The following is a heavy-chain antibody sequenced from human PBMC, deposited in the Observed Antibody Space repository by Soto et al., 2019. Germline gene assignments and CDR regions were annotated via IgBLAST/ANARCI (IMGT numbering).Heavy chain of an antibody. CDR1: GGSLPSSTYH. CDR3: AEEQSNEDSNVFEI. CDR2: VYDGWNT. Sequence: QLQLQASGTGLVKPSETLSLTCTVSGGSLPSSTYHWGWIRQSPGKGLQWIGSVYDGWNTYDDASLKRRVTISVDTSRNPISLRLTSGTSADTAVYYWAEEQSNEDSNVFEIWGQGTMVIVSS. D-gene: IGHD4-4*01. V-gene: IGHV4-39*01. J-gene: IGHJ3*02.